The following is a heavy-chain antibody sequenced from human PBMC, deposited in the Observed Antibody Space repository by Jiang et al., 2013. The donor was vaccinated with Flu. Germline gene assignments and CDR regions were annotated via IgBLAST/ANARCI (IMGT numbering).Heavy chain of an antibody. D-gene: IGHD1-7*01. CDR2: INRSGST. Sequence: ELLKPSETLSLTCAVYGGSFSGYYWSWIRQPPGEGGVEWIGEINRSGSTNYNPSLKSRVTISVDTSKNQFSLKLSSVTAADTAVYYCARGQTGARDYWGQGTLVTVSS. V-gene: IGHV4-34*01. CDR1: GGSFSGYY. J-gene: IGHJ4*02. CDR3: ARGQTGARDY.